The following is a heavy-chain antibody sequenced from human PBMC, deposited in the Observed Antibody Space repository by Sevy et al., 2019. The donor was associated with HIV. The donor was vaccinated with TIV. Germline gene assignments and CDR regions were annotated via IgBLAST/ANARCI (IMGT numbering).Heavy chain of an antibody. CDR2: INEDGGRL. J-gene: IGHJ4*02. CDR3: ARDRAYSALDY. D-gene: IGHD5-18*01. Sequence: GGSLRLSCVASGFTFSDSWMTWVRQAPGKGLGRIAFINEDGGRLGYVGSVRGRFPISRENTKNSLYLQMNSLRAEDTAVYFCARDRAYSALDYWGQGTLVTVSS. V-gene: IGHV3-7*01. CDR1: GFTFSDSW.